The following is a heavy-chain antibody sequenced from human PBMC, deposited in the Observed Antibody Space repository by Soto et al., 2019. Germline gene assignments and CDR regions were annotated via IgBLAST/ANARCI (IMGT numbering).Heavy chain of an antibody. Sequence: PYEPLSLPGAVSGGSLSSSAYSWSWIRQPPGKGLEWIGFIYQSGSTYYNPSLKSRVTMSLDRPKNQFSLKLSSVTAADTAVYYCARELLFYDSDGFSWDDAFDIWGQGTMVTVSS. CDR1: GGSLSSSAYS. CDR2: IYQSGST. CDR3: ARELLFYDSDGFSWDDAFDI. V-gene: IGHV4-30-2*01. J-gene: IGHJ3*02. D-gene: IGHD3-22*01.